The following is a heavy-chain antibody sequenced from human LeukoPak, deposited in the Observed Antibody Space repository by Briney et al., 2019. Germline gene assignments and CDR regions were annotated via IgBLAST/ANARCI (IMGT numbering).Heavy chain of an antibody. CDR3: VSFYETY. Sequence: GGSLRLSCAASGFSFADYDMSWVRQAPGKGLEWISGINGNGRSTGYADSVKGRFTISKDNAKNTVYLQMNRLRAEDTAVYYCVSFYETYWGRGTLVTVSS. J-gene: IGHJ4*02. CDR1: GFSFADYD. CDR2: INGNGRST. D-gene: IGHD2/OR15-2a*01. V-gene: IGHV3-20*04.